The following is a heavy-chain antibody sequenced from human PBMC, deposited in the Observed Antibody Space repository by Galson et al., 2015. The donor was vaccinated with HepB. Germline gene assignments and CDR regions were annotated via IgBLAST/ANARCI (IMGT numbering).Heavy chain of an antibody. V-gene: IGHV3-49*04. J-gene: IGHJ5*02. D-gene: IGHD3-16*02. CDR3: TREYMITFGGVIVTWFDP. CDR1: GFTFGDYA. CDR2: IRSKAYGGTT. Sequence: SLRLSCAASGFTFGDYAMSWVRQAPGKGLEWVGSIRSKAYGGTTEYAASVKGRFTISRDDSKSIAYLQMNSLKTEDTAVYYCTREYMITFGGVIVTWFDPWGQGTLVTVSS.